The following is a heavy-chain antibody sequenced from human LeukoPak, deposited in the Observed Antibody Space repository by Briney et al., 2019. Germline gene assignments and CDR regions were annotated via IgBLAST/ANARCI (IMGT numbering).Heavy chain of an antibody. CDR3: ARVVGRNYYYYYMDV. Sequence: SETLSLTCTVSAGSISSYYWSWIRQPAGKGLEWNGRIYTSGSTNYNPSLKSRVTMSVDTSKNQFSLKLSSVTAADTAVYYCARVVGRNYYYYYMDVWGKGTTVTVSS. CDR1: AGSISSYY. D-gene: IGHD2-15*01. V-gene: IGHV4-4*07. J-gene: IGHJ6*03. CDR2: IYTSGST.